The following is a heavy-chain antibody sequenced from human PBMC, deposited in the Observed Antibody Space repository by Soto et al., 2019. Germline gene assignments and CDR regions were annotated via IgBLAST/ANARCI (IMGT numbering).Heavy chain of an antibody. Sequence: PSETLSLTCTVSGGSISSGDYYWSWIRQPPGKGLEWIGYIYYSGSTYYNPSLKSRVTISVDTSKNQFSLKLSSVTAADTAVYYCALGITMVRGVIPRFTSLAEYFQHWGQGTLVTVSS. CDR2: IYYSGST. V-gene: IGHV4-30-4*01. CDR3: ALGITMVRGVIPRFTSLAEYFQH. CDR1: GGSISSGDYY. J-gene: IGHJ1*01. D-gene: IGHD3-10*01.